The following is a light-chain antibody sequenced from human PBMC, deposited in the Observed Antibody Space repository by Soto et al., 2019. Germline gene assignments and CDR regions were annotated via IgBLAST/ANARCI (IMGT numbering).Light chain of an antibody. Sequence: EIVLTQSPGTLSLSPGERATHSCRASQSVSSSYLAWYQQKPGQAPRLLIYGASSRATGIPDRFSGSGSGTEFTLTISSLQPDDFATYYRQQYNSYSTFGQGTKVDIK. J-gene: IGKJ1*01. V-gene: IGKV3-20*01. CDR2: GAS. CDR1: QSVSSSY. CDR3: QQYNSYST.